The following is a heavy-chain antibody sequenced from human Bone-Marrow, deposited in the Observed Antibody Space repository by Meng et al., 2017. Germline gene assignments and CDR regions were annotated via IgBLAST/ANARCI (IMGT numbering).Heavy chain of an antibody. J-gene: IGHJ4*02. V-gene: IGHV1-69*01. D-gene: IGHD3-22*01. CDR1: GYTFTSYG. CDR3: AAILDSSGYYSPENYFDY. Sequence: KVSCKASGYTFTSYGISWVRQAPGQGLEWMGGIIPIFGTANYAQKFQGRVTITADESTSTAYMELSSLRSEDTAVYYCAAILDSSGYYSPENYFDYWGQGTLVTVSS. CDR2: IIPIFGTA.